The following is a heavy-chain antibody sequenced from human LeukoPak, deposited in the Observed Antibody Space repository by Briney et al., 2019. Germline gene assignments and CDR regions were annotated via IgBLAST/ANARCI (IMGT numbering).Heavy chain of an antibody. V-gene: IGHV4-30-2*01. D-gene: IGHD3-22*01. J-gene: IGHJ6*02. CDR3: ARAVYYYDSSGYQTVYYYYGMDV. CDR2: IYHSGST. CDR1: GGSISSGGYS. Sequence: SETLSLTCAVSGGSISSGGYSWSWIRQPPGKGLEWIGYIYHSGSTYYNPSLKSRVTISVDTSKNQFSLKLSSVTAADTAVYYCARAVYYYDSSGYQTVYYYYGMDVWGQGTTVTVSS.